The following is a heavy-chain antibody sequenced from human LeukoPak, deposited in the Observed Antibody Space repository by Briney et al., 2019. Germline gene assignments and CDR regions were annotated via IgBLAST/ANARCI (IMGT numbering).Heavy chain of an antibody. V-gene: IGHV3-30*04. J-gene: IGHJ3*02. D-gene: IGHD3-22*01. Sequence: PPGVSLRLSCAASGFTFSSYAMHWVRQAPGKGLEWVAVISYDGSNKYYADSVKGRFTISRDNSKNTLYLQMNSLRAEDTAVYYCARESPIVGDAFDIWGQGTMVTVSS. CDR2: ISYDGSNK. CDR1: GFTFSSYA. CDR3: ARESPIVGDAFDI.